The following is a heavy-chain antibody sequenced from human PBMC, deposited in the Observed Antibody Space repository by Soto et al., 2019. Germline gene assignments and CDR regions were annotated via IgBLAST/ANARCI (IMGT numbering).Heavy chain of an antibody. Sequence: LRLSCVASGFKFSNYAMSWVRQAPGKGLEWVSLISATGGGTYYADSVKGRFTISRDNSHNTLYLQVHSLTAEDTAVYYCAKDRRAGGNSAFYFDFWGQGAQVTVSS. CDR1: GFKFSNYA. D-gene: IGHD3-16*01. CDR3: AKDRRAGGNSAFYFDF. J-gene: IGHJ4*02. CDR2: ISATGGGT. V-gene: IGHV3-23*01.